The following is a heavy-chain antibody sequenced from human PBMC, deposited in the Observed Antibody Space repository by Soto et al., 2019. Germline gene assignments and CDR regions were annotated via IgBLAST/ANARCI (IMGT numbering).Heavy chain of an antibody. CDR1: GGSISSSSYY. V-gene: IGHV4-39*01. CDR3: ARQGAQFLYDSSGYFVPRDYFDY. J-gene: IGHJ4*02. D-gene: IGHD3-22*01. Sequence: SETLSLTCTVSGGSISSSSYYWGWIRQPPGKGLEWIGSIYYSGSTYYNPSLKSRVTISVDTSKNQFSLKLSSVTAADTAVYYCARQGAQFLYDSSGYFVPRDYFDYWGQGTLVTVSS. CDR2: IYYSGST.